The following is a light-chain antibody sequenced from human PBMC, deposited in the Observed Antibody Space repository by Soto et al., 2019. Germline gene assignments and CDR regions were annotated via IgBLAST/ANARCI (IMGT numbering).Light chain of an antibody. CDR1: TSDVGAYNY. Sequence: QSALTQPASVSGSPGQSITISCTGTTSDVGAYNYVSWYQQHPSRAPKLLIYEVSYRPSGVSNRFSGSKSGNTAYLTISGLQAEDEADYYCSSFTTITTWVFGGGTKLTV. CDR2: EVS. J-gene: IGLJ3*02. CDR3: SSFTTITTWV. V-gene: IGLV2-14*01.